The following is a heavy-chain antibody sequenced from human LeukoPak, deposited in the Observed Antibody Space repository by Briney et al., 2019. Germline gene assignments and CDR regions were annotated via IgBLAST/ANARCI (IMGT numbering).Heavy chain of an antibody. D-gene: IGHD3-3*01. J-gene: IGHJ4*02. V-gene: IGHV3-23*01. CDR3: ARDFWSGSYRYYLDS. CDR1: GFTFSSYA. CDR2: ISGSGDTT. Sequence: PGGSLRLSCAASGFTFSSYAMNWVRQAPGKGLEWVSAISGSGDTTYYAGSVKGRFTISRDNSKNTLYLQMNSLRAEDTAAYYCARDFWSGSYRYYLDSWGQGTLVTVSS.